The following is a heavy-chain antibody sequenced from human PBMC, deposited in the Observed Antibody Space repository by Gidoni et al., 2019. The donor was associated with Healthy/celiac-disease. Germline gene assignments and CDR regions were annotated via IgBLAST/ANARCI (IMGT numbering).Heavy chain of an antibody. CDR1: GFTFGDYA. D-gene: IGHD3-10*01. CDR3: TGGSMVRGVKPSWFDP. J-gene: IGHJ5*02. Sequence: EVQLVESGGGLVQPGRSLRLSCTASGFTFGDYAMSWFRQAPGKGLEWVGFIRSKAYGGTTEYAASVKGRFTISRDDSKSIAYLQMNSLKTEDTAVYYCTGGSMVRGVKPSWFDPWGQGTLVTVSS. CDR2: IRSKAYGGTT. V-gene: IGHV3-49*03.